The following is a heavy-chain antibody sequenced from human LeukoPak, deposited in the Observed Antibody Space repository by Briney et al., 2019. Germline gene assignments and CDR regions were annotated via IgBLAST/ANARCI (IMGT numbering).Heavy chain of an antibody. CDR2: TYYRSKWYN. V-gene: IGHV6-1*01. CDR3: AREGSSGWYLNYYYYGMDV. CDR1: ADSVSSNSAA. Sequence: SQTLSLTCAISADSVSSNSAAWNWIRQSPSRGLEWLGRTYYRSKWYNDYAVSVKSRITINPDTSKNQFSLQLNSVTPEDTAVYYCAREGSSGWYLNYYYYGMDVWGQGTTVTVSS. D-gene: IGHD6-19*01. J-gene: IGHJ6*02.